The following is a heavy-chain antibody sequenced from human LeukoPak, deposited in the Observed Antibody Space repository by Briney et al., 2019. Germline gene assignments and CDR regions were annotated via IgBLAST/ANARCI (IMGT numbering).Heavy chain of an antibody. V-gene: IGHV3-21*01. D-gene: IGHD2-15*01. Sequence: GGSLRLSCAASGFTFSSYSMNWVRQAPGKGLEWVSSITSDGSIRYYADSVKGRFTISRDNAKNSLYLQMNSLRAEDTAVYYCARVAYAEPAFDIWGQGTMDTLSS. CDR3: ARVAYAEPAFDI. J-gene: IGHJ3*02. CDR1: GFTFSSYS. CDR2: ITSDGSIR.